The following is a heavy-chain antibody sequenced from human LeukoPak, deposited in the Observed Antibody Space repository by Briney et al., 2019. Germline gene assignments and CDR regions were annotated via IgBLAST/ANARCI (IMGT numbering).Heavy chain of an antibody. CDR2: IIPIFGTA. V-gene: IGHV1-69*13. CDR1: GGTFSSYA. Sequence: GASVKVSCKASGGTFSSYAISWVRQAPGQGLEWMGGIIPIFGTANYAQKFQGRATITADETTSTAYMELSSLRSEDTAVYCCARAYCGGDCYFDYWGQGTLVTVSS. J-gene: IGHJ4*02. D-gene: IGHD2-21*02. CDR3: ARAYCGGDCYFDY.